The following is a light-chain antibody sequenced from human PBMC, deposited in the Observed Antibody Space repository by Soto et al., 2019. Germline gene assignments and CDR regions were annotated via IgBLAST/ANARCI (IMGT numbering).Light chain of an antibody. Sequence: QSVLTEPASVSLSPGQSITMSCSGTSSDVGKYNLVSWYQQHPGKAPKVMILQGSKRPSGVSNRFSGSKFGNTASLTISGLQAEDEADYYCCAYAASYTYVFGTGTKVTVL. J-gene: IGLJ1*01. V-gene: IGLV2-23*01. CDR2: QGS. CDR1: SSDVGKYNL. CDR3: CAYAASYTYV.